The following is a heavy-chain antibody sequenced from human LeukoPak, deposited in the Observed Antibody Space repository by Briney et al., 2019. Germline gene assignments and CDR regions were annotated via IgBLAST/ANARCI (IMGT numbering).Heavy chain of an antibody. CDR3: ANRYCSSTTCSYFDY. CDR1: GFTFSNYA. D-gene: IGHD2-2*01. CDR2: ISGSGGST. Sequence: GGSLRLSCAASGFTFSNYAMNWVRQAPGKGLEWVSSISGSGGSTHYAGSVRGRFTISRDNTKNTLYLQMNSLGAEDTAVYYCANRYCSSTTCSYFDYWGQGTLVTVSS. J-gene: IGHJ4*02. V-gene: IGHV3-23*01.